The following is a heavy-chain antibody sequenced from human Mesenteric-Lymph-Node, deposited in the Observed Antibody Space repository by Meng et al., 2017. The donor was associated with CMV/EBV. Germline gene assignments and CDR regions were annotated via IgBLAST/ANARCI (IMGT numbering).Heavy chain of an antibody. CDR3: ARRMRVVPAAKGMDV. CDR1: GFTFSSYS. Sequence: GGSLRLSCAVSGFTFSSYSMNWVRQAPGKGLEWVSSISSSSSYIYYADSVKGRFTISRDNAKNSLYLQMNSLRAEDTAVYYCARRMRVVPAAKGMDVWGQGTTVTVSS. J-gene: IGHJ6*02. CDR2: ISSSSSYI. V-gene: IGHV3-21*01. D-gene: IGHD2-2*01.